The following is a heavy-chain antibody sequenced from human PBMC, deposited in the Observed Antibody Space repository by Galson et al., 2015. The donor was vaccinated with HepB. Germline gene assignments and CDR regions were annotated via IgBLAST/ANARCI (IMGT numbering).Heavy chain of an antibody. Sequence: SCKASGGTFSSYAISWVRQAPGQGLEWMGGIIPIFGTANYAQKFQGRVTITAGESTSTAYMELSSLRSEDTAVYYCARDRGLWFGELSRHAFDIWGQGTMVTVSS. CDR3: ARDRGLWFGELSRHAFDI. CDR2: IIPIFGTA. V-gene: IGHV1-69*01. J-gene: IGHJ3*02. D-gene: IGHD3-10*01. CDR1: GGTFSSYA.